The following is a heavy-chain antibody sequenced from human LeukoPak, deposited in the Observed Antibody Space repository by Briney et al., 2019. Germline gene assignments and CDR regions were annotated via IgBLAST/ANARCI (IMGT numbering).Heavy chain of an antibody. CDR1: GYTFTSYG. J-gene: IGHJ6*02. V-gene: IGHV1-18*01. Sequence: ASVKVSCKASGYTFTSYGISWVRQAPGRGLEWMGWISAYNGNTNYAQKLQGRVTMTTDTSTSTAYMGLRSLRSDDTAVYYCARVVDYYYGMDVWGQGTTVTVSS. CDR2: ISAYNGNT. D-gene: IGHD2-15*01. CDR3: ARVVDYYYGMDV.